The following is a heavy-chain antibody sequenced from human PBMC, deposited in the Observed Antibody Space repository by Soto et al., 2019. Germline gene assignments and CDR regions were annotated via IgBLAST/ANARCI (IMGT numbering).Heavy chain of an antibody. Sequence: PSETLSLTCTVSGGSISSYYWSWIRQPPGKGLEWIGYIYYSGSTNYNPSLKSRVTISVDTSKNQFSLKLSPVTAADTAVYYCARGDRYSSSWLAFDIWGQGTMVTVSS. CDR2: IYYSGST. D-gene: IGHD6-13*01. CDR1: GGSISSYY. J-gene: IGHJ3*02. CDR3: ARGDRYSSSWLAFDI. V-gene: IGHV4-59*01.